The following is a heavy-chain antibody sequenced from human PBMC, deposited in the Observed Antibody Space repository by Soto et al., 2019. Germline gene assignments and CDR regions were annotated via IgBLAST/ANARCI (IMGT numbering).Heavy chain of an antibody. CDR3: ARDSWDNGPEYRNQLDP. CDR1: GYTFTSYG. J-gene: IGHJ5*02. Sequence: ASVKVSCKAAGYTFTSYGISWVRQAPGQGLEWMGWISAYNGNTNYAQKLQGRVTMTTDTSTSTAYMELRSLRPDDTAVYYCARDSWDNGPEYRNQLDPWGQGTLVTVSS. V-gene: IGHV1-18*01. D-gene: IGHD1-26*01. CDR2: ISAYNGNT.